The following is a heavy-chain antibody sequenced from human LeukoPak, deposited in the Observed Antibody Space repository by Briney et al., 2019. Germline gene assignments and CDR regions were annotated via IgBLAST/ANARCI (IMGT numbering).Heavy chain of an antibody. Sequence: SETLSLTCAVSGYSISSDYYWGWLRQPPGKGLEWIGSTYHSGSTYYNPSLKSRVTISVDTSKNQFSLKLSSVTAADTAVYYCARRSRGLRFDHWGQGTPVTVSS. J-gene: IGHJ4*02. D-gene: IGHD3-10*01. CDR2: TYHSGST. V-gene: IGHV4-38-2*01. CDR1: GYSISSDYY. CDR3: ARRSRGLRFDH.